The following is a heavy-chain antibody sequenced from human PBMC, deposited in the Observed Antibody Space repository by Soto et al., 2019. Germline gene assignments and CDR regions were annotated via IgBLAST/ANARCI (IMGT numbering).Heavy chain of an antibody. D-gene: IGHD3-16*01. V-gene: IGHV3-33*05. CDR3: ARWGTTEGLDV. Sequence: QVQLVESGGGVVQPGTSLRLSCVGSGFTFRSYVIHWVRQAPGKGLEWVALTSYDGSNNFYGDSVKGRFTISRDNSRNTVELQMDSLRLEDTALYYCARWGTTEGLDVWGQGTLVSGSS. CDR2: TSYDGSNN. J-gene: IGHJ1*01. CDR1: GFTFRSYV.